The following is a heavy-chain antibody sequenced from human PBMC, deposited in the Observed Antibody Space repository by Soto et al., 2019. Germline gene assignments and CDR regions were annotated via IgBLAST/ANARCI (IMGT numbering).Heavy chain of an antibody. CDR2: INHSGST. CDR1: GGSFSGYY. D-gene: IGHD6-19*01. Sequence: PSETLSLTCAVYGGSFSGYYWSWIRQPPGKGLEWIGEINHSGSTNYNPSLKSRVTISVDTSKNQFSLKLSSVTAADTAVYYCARKLFRRLGLDYWGQGTLVTVS. J-gene: IGHJ4*02. CDR3: ARKLFRRLGLDY. V-gene: IGHV4-34*01.